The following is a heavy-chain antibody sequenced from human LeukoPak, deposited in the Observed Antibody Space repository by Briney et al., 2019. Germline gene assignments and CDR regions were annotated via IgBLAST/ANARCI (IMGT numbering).Heavy chain of an antibody. CDR3: ARRAGGYSHPYDY. V-gene: IGHV3-53*01. CDR2: IYSGGST. Sequence: GGSLRLSCAASGVIVSSNSMTWVRQAPGKGLEWVSLIYSGGSTYYADSVKGRFTISRDNSKNTLYLQMNSLRAEDTAVYYCARRAGGYSHPYDYWGQGTLVTVSS. D-gene: IGHD4-23*01. CDR1: GVIVSSNS. J-gene: IGHJ4*02.